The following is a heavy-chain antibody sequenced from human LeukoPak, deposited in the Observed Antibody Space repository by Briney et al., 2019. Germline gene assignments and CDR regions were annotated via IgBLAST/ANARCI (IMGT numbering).Heavy chain of an antibody. J-gene: IGHJ4*02. CDR2: INWNGGST. Sequence: GGSLRLSCAASGFTFDDYGMSWVRHAPGKGLEWVSGINWNGGSTVYADSVKGRFTISRDNAKNSLYLQMKSLRAEDTALYYCARGYCSSTSCYFDYWGQGTLVTVSS. CDR1: GFTFDDYG. CDR3: ARGYCSSTSCYFDY. V-gene: IGHV3-20*04. D-gene: IGHD2-2*01.